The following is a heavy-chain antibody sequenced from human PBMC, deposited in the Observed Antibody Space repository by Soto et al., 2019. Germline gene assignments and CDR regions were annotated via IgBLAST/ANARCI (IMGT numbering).Heavy chain of an antibody. CDR3: AAVPDILTGYPYYYYSMDV. J-gene: IGHJ6*02. D-gene: IGHD3-9*01. Sequence: SVKVSCKASGFTFTSSAVQWVRQARGQRLEWIGWIVVGSGHTNYAQKFQERVTITRDMSTSTAYMELSSLRSEGTAVYYCAAVPDILTGYPYYYYSMDVWGQGTTVTVSS. CDR1: GFTFTSSA. CDR2: IVVGSGHT. V-gene: IGHV1-58*01.